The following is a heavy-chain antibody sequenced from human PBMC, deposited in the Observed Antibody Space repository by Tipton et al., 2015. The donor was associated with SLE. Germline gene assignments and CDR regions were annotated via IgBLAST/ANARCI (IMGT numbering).Heavy chain of an antibody. J-gene: IGHJ4*02. V-gene: IGHV4-31*03. CDR3: ARDPKY. CDR1: GGSISSGGYY. CDR2: IYYSGNT. Sequence: SLTCTVSGGSISSGGYYWTWIRQLPGKGLEWIGYIYYSGNTYYNPSLGSRLTISADTSKNQFSLKLTSVTAADTAVYYCARDPKYWGQGTPVIVSS.